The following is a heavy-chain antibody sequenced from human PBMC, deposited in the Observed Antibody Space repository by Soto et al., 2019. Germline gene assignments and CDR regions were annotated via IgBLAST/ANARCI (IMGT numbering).Heavy chain of an antibody. Sequence: PGGSLRLSCAVSGFTFRSSPMSWVRRAPGKGLEWVSGINGGDDSKHYAESVRGRFTITRDNSKNTLYLQMNSLRAEDTAVYYCARHGYIAARYVYYYYYMDVWGKGTTVTVSS. CDR3: ARHGYIAARYVYYYYYMDV. D-gene: IGHD6-6*01. CDR2: INGGDDSK. V-gene: IGHV3-23*01. CDR1: GFTFRSSP. J-gene: IGHJ6*03.